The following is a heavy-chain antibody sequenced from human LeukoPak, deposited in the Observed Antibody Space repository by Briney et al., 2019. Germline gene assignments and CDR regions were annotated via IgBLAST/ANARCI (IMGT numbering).Heavy chain of an antibody. Sequence: SETLSLTCAVYGGSFSGYYWSWIRQPPGKGLEWIGEINHSGSTNYNPSLKSRVTISVDTSKNQFSLKLSSVTAADTAIYYCARHRGPAGPAYWGPGTLVTVSS. J-gene: IGHJ4*02. CDR1: GGSFSGYY. CDR2: INHSGST. V-gene: IGHV4-34*01. CDR3: ARHRGPAGPAY.